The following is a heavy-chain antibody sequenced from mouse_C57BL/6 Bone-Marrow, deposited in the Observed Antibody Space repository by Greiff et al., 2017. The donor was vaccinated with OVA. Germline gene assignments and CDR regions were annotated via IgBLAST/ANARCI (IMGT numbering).Heavy chain of an antibody. CDR3: AREAQATLYAMDY. CDR2: IYPGSGNT. J-gene: IGHJ4*01. CDR1: GYTFTDYY. D-gene: IGHD3-2*02. V-gene: IGHV1-76*01. Sequence: VQLQQSGAELVRPGASVKLSCKASGYTFTDYYINWVKQRPGQGLEWIARIYPGSGNTYYNEKFKGKATLTAEKSSSTAYMQLSSLTSEDSAVYFCAREAQATLYAMDYWGQGTSVTVSS.